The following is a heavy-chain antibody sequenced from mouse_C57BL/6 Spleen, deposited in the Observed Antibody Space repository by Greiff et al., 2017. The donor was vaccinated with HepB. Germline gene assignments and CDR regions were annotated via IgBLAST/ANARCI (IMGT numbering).Heavy chain of an antibody. CDR1: GYTFTSYW. V-gene: IGHV1-7*01. Sequence: VQLQQSGAELAKPGASVKLSCKASGYTFTSYWMHWVKQRPGQGLEWIGYINPSSGYTKYNQKFKDKATLTADKSSSTAYMQLSSLTYEDSAVYSCAIYYGSSWFADWGQGTLVTVSA. D-gene: IGHD1-1*01. CDR2: INPSSGYT. J-gene: IGHJ3*01. CDR3: AIYYGSSWFAD.